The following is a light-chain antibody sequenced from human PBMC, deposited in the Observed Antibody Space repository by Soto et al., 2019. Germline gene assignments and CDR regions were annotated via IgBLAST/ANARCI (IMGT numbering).Light chain of an antibody. V-gene: IGKV3-11*01. J-gene: IGKJ4*01. CDR2: DAS. CDR3: QQRSNWPLLT. CDR1: QSVSSY. Sequence: EIVLTQSPATLSLSPGERATLSCMASQSVSSYLAWYQQKPGQAPRLLIYDASNSATGIPARFSGSGSGTDFTLTISSLEPEDVAVYYCQQRSNWPLLTFGGGTKVESK.